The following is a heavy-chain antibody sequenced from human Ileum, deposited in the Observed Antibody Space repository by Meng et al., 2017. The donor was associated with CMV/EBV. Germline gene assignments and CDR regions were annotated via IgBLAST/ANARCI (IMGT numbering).Heavy chain of an antibody. CDR3: TRAYYYDSSGYYDY. CDR1: GDSVSSNSVT. D-gene: IGHD3-22*01. CDR2: TYYRSKWYN. V-gene: IGHV6-1*01. J-gene: IGHJ4*02. Sequence: QGLLQPSGPGLVKPSPTLSLTCAISGDSVSSNSVTWNWIRQSPSRGLEWLGRTYYRSKWYNDYAVSVKSRITINPDTSKNQFSLQLNSMTPEDTAVYYCTRAYYYDSSGYYDYWGQGTLVTVSS.